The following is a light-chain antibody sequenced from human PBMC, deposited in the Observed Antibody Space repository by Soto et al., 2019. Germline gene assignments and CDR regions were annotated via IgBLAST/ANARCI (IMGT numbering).Light chain of an antibody. CDR3: VLYMGSGIWV. Sequence: QTVVTQEPSFSVSPGGTITLTCGLSSGSVSTNYYPSWYQQTPGQAPRTLIYNKNTRSSGVPDRFSGSILGNKAALTITGAQADDESDYYCVLYMGSGIWVFGGGTKLTVL. J-gene: IGLJ3*02. CDR1: SGSVSTNYY. V-gene: IGLV8-61*01. CDR2: NKN.